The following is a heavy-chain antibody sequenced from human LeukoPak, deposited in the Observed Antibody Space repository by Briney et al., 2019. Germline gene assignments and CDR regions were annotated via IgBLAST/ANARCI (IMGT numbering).Heavy chain of an antibody. J-gene: IGHJ3*02. Sequence: GGSLRLSCAASGFTFSSYGMHWVRQAPGKGLEWVAVIWYDGSNKYYADSVKGRFTISRDNSKNTLYLQMNSLRAEDTAVYYCARDRGLYGSGKENAFDIWGQGTMVTVSS. D-gene: IGHD3-10*01. V-gene: IGHV3-33*08. CDR3: ARDRGLYGSGKENAFDI. CDR2: IWYDGSNK. CDR1: GFTFSSYG.